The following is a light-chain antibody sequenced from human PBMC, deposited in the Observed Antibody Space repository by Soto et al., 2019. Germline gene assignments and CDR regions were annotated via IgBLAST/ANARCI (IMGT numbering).Light chain of an antibody. CDR1: QSISSD. J-gene: IGKJ3*01. V-gene: IGKV3-11*01. CDR2: DAS. Sequence: EIVLTQSPATLSLSPGERATLSCRTSQSISSDLVWYQQKPGQPPRVLIYDASNRATGIPVRFSGSGSGTDFTLTISSLEPEDFAVYYCLQRSNWPLTFGPGTKIDIK. CDR3: LQRSNWPLT.